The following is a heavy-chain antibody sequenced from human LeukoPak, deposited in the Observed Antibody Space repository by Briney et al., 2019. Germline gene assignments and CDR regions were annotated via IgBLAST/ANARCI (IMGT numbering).Heavy chain of an antibody. Sequence: SSETLSLTCAVSGGSISSSNWWSWVRQPPGKGLGWIGEIYHSGSTNYNPSLKSRVTISVDKSKNQFSLKLSSVTAADTAVYYCARVPTLGDYYYYGMDVWGQGTTVTVSS. J-gene: IGHJ6*02. CDR3: ARVPTLGDYYYYGMDV. CDR1: GGSISSSNW. D-gene: IGHD2-15*01. V-gene: IGHV4-4*02. CDR2: IYHSGST.